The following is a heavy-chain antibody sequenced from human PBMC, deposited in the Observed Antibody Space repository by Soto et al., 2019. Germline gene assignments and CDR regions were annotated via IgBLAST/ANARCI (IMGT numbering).Heavy chain of an antibody. Sequence: ASVKVSCKASGYTFTSYAIHWVRQAPGQRLEWMGWINACNGNTKYSQKFQDRVTITRDTSASTAYMELSSLRSEDTAVYYCARGLPLAADYWGRGTLVTVSS. V-gene: IGHV1-3*01. CDR2: INACNGNT. CDR3: ARGLPLAADY. CDR1: GYTFTSYA. J-gene: IGHJ4*02.